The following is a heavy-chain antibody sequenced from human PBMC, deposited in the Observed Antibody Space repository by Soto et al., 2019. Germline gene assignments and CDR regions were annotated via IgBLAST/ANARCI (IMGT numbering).Heavy chain of an antibody. Sequence: PGGSLRLSCAASGFTFSSYGMHWVRQAPGKGLEWVAVISYDGSNKYYVDSVKGRFTISRDNSKNTLYLQMNSLRAEDTAVYYCAGAEGFTIFTAHLGEVWGQGTTVTVSS. D-gene: IGHD3-9*01. J-gene: IGHJ6*02. CDR2: ISYDGSNK. CDR3: AGAEGFTIFTAHLGEV. CDR1: GFTFSSYG. V-gene: IGHV3-30*03.